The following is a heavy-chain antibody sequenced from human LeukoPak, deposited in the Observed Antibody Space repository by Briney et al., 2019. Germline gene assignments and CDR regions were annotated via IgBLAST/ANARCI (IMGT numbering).Heavy chain of an antibody. CDR3: ARQTGSGLFILP. Sequence: SETLSLTCTVSGVSISSSNSYWGWIRQPPGKGLEWIGSIYYSGNTYYNASLKSQVSISIDTSKNQFSLRLASVTAADTAVYYCARQTGSGLFILPGGQGTLVTVSS. D-gene: IGHD3/OR15-3a*01. CDR1: GVSISSSNSY. CDR2: IYYSGNT. V-gene: IGHV4-39*01. J-gene: IGHJ4*02.